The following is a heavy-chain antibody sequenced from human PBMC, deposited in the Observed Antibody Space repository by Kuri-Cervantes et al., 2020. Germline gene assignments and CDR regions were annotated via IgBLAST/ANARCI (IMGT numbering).Heavy chain of an antibody. CDR3: ARDLDDILTGSSHYYYYYGMDV. V-gene: IGHV3-30*03. D-gene: IGHD3-9*01. CDR2: ISNDGINH. Sequence: GGSLRLSCAGSGFTFSDYDIHWVRQAPGKGLEWITLISNDGINHYFGNSVKGRFTISRDNSKNTLYLQMNSLRAEDTAVYYCARDLDDILTGSSHYYYYYGMDVWGQGTTVTVSS. CDR1: GFTFSDYD. J-gene: IGHJ6*02.